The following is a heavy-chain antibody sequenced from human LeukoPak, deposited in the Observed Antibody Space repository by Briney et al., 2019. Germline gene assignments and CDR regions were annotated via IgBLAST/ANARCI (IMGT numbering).Heavy chain of an antibody. V-gene: IGHV3-33*06. CDR2: IWNDGNSQ. CDR1: KFTFSHFG. D-gene: IGHD4-11*01. Sequence: GGSLRLSCAASKFTFSHFGMHWVRQAPGKGLEWVAAIWNDGNSQYYAESVKGRFTVSRDNSHNTLHLQMNSLRPEDTAVYYCAKDAQRGFDYSNSLENWGQGTLVTVSS. J-gene: IGHJ4*02. CDR3: AKDAQRGFDYSNSLEN.